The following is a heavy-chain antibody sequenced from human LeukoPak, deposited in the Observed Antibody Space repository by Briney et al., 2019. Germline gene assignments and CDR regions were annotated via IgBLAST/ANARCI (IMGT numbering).Heavy chain of an antibody. V-gene: IGHV1-2*02. D-gene: IGHD2-2*01. J-gene: IGHJ5*02. CDR3: ARDRGIVVVPAAMAHNWFDP. CDR1: GYTFIGYY. Sequence: ASVKVSCKASGYTFIGYYMHWVRQAPGQGLEWMGWINPNSGGTKYAQKFQGRVTMTRDTSISTAYMELSRLRSDDTAVYYCARDRGIVVVPAAMAHNWFDPWGQGTLVTVSS. CDR2: INPNSGGT.